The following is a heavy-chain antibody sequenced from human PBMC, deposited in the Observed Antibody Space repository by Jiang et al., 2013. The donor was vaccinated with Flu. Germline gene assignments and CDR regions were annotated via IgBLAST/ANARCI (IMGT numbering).Heavy chain of an antibody. CDR1: GYTFTSYA. D-gene: IGHD3-22*01. V-gene: IGHV7-4-1*01. J-gene: IGHJ4*02. CDR2: INTNTGNP. Sequence: QSGSELKKPGASVKVSCKASGYTFTSYAMNWVRQAPGQGLEWMGWINTNTGNPTYAQGFTGRFVFSLDTSVSTAYLQICSLKAEDTAVYYCARYVGGGYYYDSSGYYCLFFSLYYWGQGTLVTVSS. CDR3: ARYVGGGYYYDSSGYYCLFFSLYY.